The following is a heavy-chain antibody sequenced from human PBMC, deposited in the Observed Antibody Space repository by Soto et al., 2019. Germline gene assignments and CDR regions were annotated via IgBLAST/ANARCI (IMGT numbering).Heavy chain of an antibody. CDR3: ARETGASPTLEWYQLLYYYYGMDV. J-gene: IGHJ6*02. CDR2: IYHSGST. V-gene: IGHV4-38-2*02. CDR1: GYSISSGYY. Sequence: SETLSLTCTVSGYSISSGYYWGWIRQPPGKGLEWIGSIYHSGSTYYNPSLKSRVTISVDTSKNQFSLKLSSVTAADTAVYYCARETGASPTLEWYQLLYYYYGMDVWGQGTTVTVSS. D-gene: IGHD2-2*01.